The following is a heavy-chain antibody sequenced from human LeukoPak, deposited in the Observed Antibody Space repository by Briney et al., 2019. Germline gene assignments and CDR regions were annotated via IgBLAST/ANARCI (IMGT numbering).Heavy chain of an antibody. CDR3: ARDTDGDLDF. CDR1: GFTFSSYA. V-gene: IGHV3-7*01. Sequence: GGSLRLSCAASGFTFSSYAMSWVRQAPGKGLEWVANIKEEGSLKFYVDSVKGRFTISRDNAKNSLYLQMNSLRVEDTAVYYCARDTDGDLDFWGQGTLVTVSS. J-gene: IGHJ4*02. D-gene: IGHD4-17*01. CDR2: IKEEGSLK.